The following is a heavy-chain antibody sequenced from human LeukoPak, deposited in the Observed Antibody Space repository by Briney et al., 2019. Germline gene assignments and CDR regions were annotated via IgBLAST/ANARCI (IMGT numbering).Heavy chain of an antibody. D-gene: IGHD5-12*01. J-gene: IGHJ4*02. Sequence: ASVTVSFKASGYTFTVYYMHWVRQAPGQGLEWMGWIDPNSGGTNYAQKFQGRVTMTRDTSISTAYMELSRLRSDDTAVYYCARDKGGLIDYWGQGTLVTVSS. CDR3: ARDKGGLIDY. V-gene: IGHV1-2*02. CDR2: IDPNSGGT. CDR1: GYTFTVYY.